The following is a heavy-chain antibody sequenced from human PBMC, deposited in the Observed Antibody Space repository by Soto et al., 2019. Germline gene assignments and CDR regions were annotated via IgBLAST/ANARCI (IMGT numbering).Heavy chain of an antibody. D-gene: IGHD6-13*01. V-gene: IGHV4-4*02. Sequence: LSLTCAVSGGSISSSNWWSWVRQPPGKGLEWIGEIYHSGSTNYNPSLKSRVTISVDKSKNQFSLKLSSVTAADTAVYYCARDRIAAASLYYFDYWGQGTLVTVSS. J-gene: IGHJ4*02. CDR1: GGSISSSNW. CDR3: ARDRIAAASLYYFDY. CDR2: IYHSGST.